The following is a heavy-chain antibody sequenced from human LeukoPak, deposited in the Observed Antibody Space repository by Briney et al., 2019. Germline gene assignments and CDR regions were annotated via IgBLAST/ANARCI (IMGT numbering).Heavy chain of an antibody. V-gene: IGHV3-48*03. CDR3: ARVGGYCSSTSCPPPDY. Sequence: GGSLRLSCAASGFTFSSYEMSWVRQAPGKGLEWVSAISGSGGSTYYADSVRGRFTTSRDNAKNSLYLQMNSLRAEDTAVYYCARVGGYCSSTSCPPPDYWGQGTLVTVSS. D-gene: IGHD2-2*01. J-gene: IGHJ4*02. CDR1: GFTFSSYE. CDR2: ISGSGGST.